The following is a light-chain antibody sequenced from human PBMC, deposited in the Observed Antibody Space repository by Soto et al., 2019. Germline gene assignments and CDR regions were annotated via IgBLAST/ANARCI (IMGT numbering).Light chain of an antibody. CDR3: QSYDSSLSGLL. CDR1: SSNIGAGYD. Sequence: QSVLTQPPSVSGAPVQRVTISCTGSSSNIGAGYDVHWYQWLPGTDPKLLIYGSSYRPSGVPDRFSGSKSGTSASLAITGLQAEDEADYLCQSYDSSLSGLLFGGGTKLTVL. J-gene: IGLJ2*01. CDR2: GSS. V-gene: IGLV1-40*01.